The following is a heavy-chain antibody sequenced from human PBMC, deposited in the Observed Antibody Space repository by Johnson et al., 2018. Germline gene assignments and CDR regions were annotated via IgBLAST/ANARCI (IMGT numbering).Heavy chain of an antibody. CDR1: GFTFSSYA. CDR2: ISGSGGST. V-gene: IGHV3-23*04. CDR3: AKESGGGRDAFDI. D-gene: IGHD3-16*01. Sequence: EVQLVESGGGLVQPGGSLRLSCAASGFTFSSYAMSWVRQAPGKGLEWVSAISGSGGSTYYADSVKGLFTISRDNSKNTLYLQMNSLRAVETAVYYCAKESGGGRDAFDIWGQGTLVIVSS. J-gene: IGHJ1*01.